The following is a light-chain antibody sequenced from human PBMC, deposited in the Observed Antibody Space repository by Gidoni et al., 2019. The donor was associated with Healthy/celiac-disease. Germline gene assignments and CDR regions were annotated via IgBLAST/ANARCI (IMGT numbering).Light chain of an antibody. CDR1: QGISSY. CDR2: AAS. CDR3: QQLNSYSSWT. J-gene: IGKJ1*01. Sequence: DIQLTQSPSFLSASVGDRVTITCRASQGISSYLAWYQQKPGKAPKLLIYAASTLQSGVPSRFSGSGSGTEFTLTIRSLQTEDFETYYCQQLNSYSSWTFGQGTKVEIK. V-gene: IGKV1-9*01.